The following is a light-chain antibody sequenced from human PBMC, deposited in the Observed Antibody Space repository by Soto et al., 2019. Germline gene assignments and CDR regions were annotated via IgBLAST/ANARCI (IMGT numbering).Light chain of an antibody. V-gene: IGKV3-15*01. J-gene: IGKJ5*01. CDR3: QQYNQWPPIT. Sequence: EIVLTQSPATLSVSAGGTVTLSCRASQSIRTNVAWYQQIPGQAPRLLVYGASTRATGVPARFSGSGSGIEFTLTISSLQSEDSAFYYCQQYNQWPPITFGQGTRLEIK. CDR2: GAS. CDR1: QSIRTN.